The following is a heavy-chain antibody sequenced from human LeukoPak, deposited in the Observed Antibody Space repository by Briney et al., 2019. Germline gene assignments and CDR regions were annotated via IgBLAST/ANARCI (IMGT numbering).Heavy chain of an antibody. J-gene: IGHJ5*02. CDR3: ARVPIAAAGIGWFDP. D-gene: IGHD6-13*01. V-gene: IGHV1-18*01. CDR1: GYTFTSYG. CDR2: ISAYSGNT. Sequence: ASVTVSCKASGYTFTSYGISWVRQAPGQGLEWMGWISAYSGNTNYAQKLQGRVTMTTDTSTSTDYMELRSLRSDDTAVYYCARVPIAAAGIGWFDPWGQGTLVTVSS.